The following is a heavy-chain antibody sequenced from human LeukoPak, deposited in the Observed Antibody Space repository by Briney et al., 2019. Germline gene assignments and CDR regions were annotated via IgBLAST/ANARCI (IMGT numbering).Heavy chain of an antibody. CDR1: GGSISSGGYY. CDR2: ISYSGST. D-gene: IGHD3-3*01. CDR3: ARSYYDFWSGFYSDF. J-gene: IGHJ4*02. V-gene: IGHV4-61*08. Sequence: SETLSLTCTVSGGSISSGGYYWSWIRQPPGKGLQWIGFISYSGSTSYNPSLMSRVTISVDTSKNQFSLKLNSVTAADTALYFCARSYYDFWSGFYSDFWGQGALVTVSS.